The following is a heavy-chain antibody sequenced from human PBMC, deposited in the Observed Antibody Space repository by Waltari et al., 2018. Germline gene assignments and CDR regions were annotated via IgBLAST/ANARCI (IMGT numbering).Heavy chain of an antibody. D-gene: IGHD3-22*01. V-gene: IGHV4-59*05. CDR1: GFTFSSYSMN. Sequence: VQLVESGGGLVQPGGSLRLSCAASGFTFSSYSMNWVRQAPGKWLWWMWRIYYSGSTYYHPSLKRRVTISVDTSKNQFYLKSNSVAAADTAVHDCARSGYYDSSAYYWWFDPWGQGTLVTVSS. J-gene: IGHJ5*02. CDR2: IYYSGST. CDR3: ARSGYYDSSAYYWWFDP.